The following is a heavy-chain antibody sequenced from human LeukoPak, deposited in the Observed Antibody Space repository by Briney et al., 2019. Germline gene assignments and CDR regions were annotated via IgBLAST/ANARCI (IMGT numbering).Heavy chain of an antibody. CDR3: ARDEGVDLRGFDL. D-gene: IGHD3-16*01. Sequence: SQTLSLTSALSGHIVSSNCAAWNWLLQTPSRGLDGSGSTYYRSKRYNDYTVDVQSRITNHPDPSKNKFCLQVNSVPPDVTAGDYCARDEGVDLRGFDLWGGGTVVSVSS. J-gene: IGHJ4*02. CDR2: TYYRSKRYN. CDR1: GHIVSSNCAA. V-gene: IGHV6-1*01.